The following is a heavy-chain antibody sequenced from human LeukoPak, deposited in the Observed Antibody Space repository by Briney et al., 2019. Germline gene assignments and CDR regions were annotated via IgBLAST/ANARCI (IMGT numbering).Heavy chain of an antibody. D-gene: IGHD2-15*01. V-gene: IGHV4-34*01. CDR1: GGSFSGYY. J-gene: IGHJ3*02. CDR3: ARVSGYCSGGSCYSDAFDI. Sequence: PSETLSLTCAVYGGSFSGYYWSWIRQPPGKGLEWIGEINHSGSTNYNPSLKSRVTISVDTSKNQFSLKLSSVTAADTAVYYCARVSGYCSGGSCYSDAFDIWGQGTMVTVSS. CDR2: INHSGST.